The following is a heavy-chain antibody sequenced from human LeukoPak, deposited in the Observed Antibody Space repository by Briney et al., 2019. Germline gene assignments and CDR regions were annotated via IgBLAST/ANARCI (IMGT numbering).Heavy chain of an antibody. V-gene: IGHV3-23*01. D-gene: IGHD3-9*01. CDR1: GFTFSTLT. J-gene: IGHJ4*02. CDR3: ARDDSTYYDILTGRMDY. CDR2: ISSRGDDT. Sequence: GGSLRLSCTASGFTFSTLTMSWVRQAPGKGLEWVSSISSRGDDTSYADSVKGRFTISRDNSKNTLYLQMNSLRAEDTAVYYCARDDSTYYDILTGRMDYWGQGTLVTVSS.